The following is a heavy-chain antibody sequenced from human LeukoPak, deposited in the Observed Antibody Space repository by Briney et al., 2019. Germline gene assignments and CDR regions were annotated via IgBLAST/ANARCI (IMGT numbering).Heavy chain of an antibody. J-gene: IGHJ5*02. D-gene: IGHD2-21*02. CDR2: IYYSGST. V-gene: IGHV4-59*01. CDR3: ARDGVTGMGNWFDP. CDR1: GGSISNYY. Sequence: PSETLSLTCTVSGGSISNYYWSWIRQPPGKGLEWIGYIYYSGSTNYNPSLKSRLTISVDTSENQFSLKLSSVTAADTAVYYCARDGVTGMGNWFDPWGQGTLVTVSS.